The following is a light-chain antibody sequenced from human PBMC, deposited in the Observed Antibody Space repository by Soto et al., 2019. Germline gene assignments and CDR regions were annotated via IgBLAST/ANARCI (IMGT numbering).Light chain of an antibody. CDR3: QLDNSFSVT. V-gene: IGKV1-5*01. Sequence: EMPQSPSTVSASVGDSVTITCRASQSISSWLAWYQQKPWRPPKLLIYDASSLESGVPSRFSGRGSGTDFRLTISTMQPDDFATYYSQLDNSFSVTVGQMTRFEVK. CDR1: QSISSW. J-gene: IGKJ5*01. CDR2: DAS.